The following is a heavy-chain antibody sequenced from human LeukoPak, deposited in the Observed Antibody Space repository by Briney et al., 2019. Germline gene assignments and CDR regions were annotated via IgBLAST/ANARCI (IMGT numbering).Heavy chain of an antibody. V-gene: IGHV1-2*02. J-gene: IGHJ4*02. Sequence: ASVKVSCKASGYTFTGYYMHWVRQAPGQGPEWMGWINPNSGGTNYAQKFQGRVTMTRDTSISTAYMELSRLRSDDTAVYYCARLYCSGGSCYFGSFDYWGQGTLVTVSS. CDR3: ARLYCSGGSCYFGSFDY. CDR1: GYTFTGYY. CDR2: INPNSGGT. D-gene: IGHD2-15*01.